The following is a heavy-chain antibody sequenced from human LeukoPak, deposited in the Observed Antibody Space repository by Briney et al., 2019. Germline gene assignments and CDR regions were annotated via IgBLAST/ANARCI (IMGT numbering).Heavy chain of an antibody. CDR2: ISWNSGSI. CDR1: GFTFDDYA. J-gene: IGHJ5*02. D-gene: IGHD3-3*01. Sequence: PGRSLRLSCAASGFTFDDYAMHWVRQAPGKGLEWVSGISWNSGSIGYADSVKGRFTISRDNAKNSLYLQMNSLRAEDTALYYCAKDQYDFWSGYSWSDPWGQGTLVTVSS. V-gene: IGHV3-9*01. CDR3: AKDQYDFWSGYSWSDP.